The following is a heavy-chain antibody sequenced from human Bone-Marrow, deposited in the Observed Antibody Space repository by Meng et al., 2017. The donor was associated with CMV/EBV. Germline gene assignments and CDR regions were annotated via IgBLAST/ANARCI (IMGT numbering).Heavy chain of an antibody. D-gene: IGHD4-11*01. Sequence: SVKVFCKASGGTFSSYTISWVRQAPGQGLEWMGRIIPILGIANYAQKFQGRVTITADKSTSTAYMELSSLRSEDTAVYYCARSYSNYDGWFDPWGQGTLVTVSS. CDR1: GGTFSSYT. V-gene: IGHV1-69*02. CDR2: IIPILGIA. J-gene: IGHJ5*02. CDR3: ARSYSNYDGWFDP.